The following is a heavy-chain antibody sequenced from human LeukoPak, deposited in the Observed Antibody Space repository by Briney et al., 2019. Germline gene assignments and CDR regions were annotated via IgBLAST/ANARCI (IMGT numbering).Heavy chain of an antibody. CDR1: GFTFSSYG. V-gene: IGHV3-21*01. Sequence: GGSLRLSCAASGFTFSSYGMNWVRQAPGKGLEWVSSISSSSSYIYYADSVKGRFSISRDNAKNSLYLQMNSLRAEDTAVYYCASLKNTRAARRGYYFDYWGQGTLVTVSS. CDR2: ISSSSSYI. CDR3: ASLKNTRAARRGYYFDY. J-gene: IGHJ4*02. D-gene: IGHD6-6*01.